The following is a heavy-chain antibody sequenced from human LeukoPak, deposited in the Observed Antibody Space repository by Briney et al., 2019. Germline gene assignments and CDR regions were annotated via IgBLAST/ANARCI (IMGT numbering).Heavy chain of an antibody. J-gene: IGHJ4*02. Sequence: SETLSLTCSVSGGSISSSSYYWGWIRQPPGKGLEWIGYIYHSGSTYYNPSLKSRVTISVDRSKNQFSLKLSSVTAADTAVYYCARGVTMVRGVIIGGFDYWGQGTLVTVSS. CDR3: ARGVTMVRGVIIGGFDY. V-gene: IGHV4-30-2*01. CDR1: GGSISSSSYY. CDR2: IYHSGST. D-gene: IGHD3-10*01.